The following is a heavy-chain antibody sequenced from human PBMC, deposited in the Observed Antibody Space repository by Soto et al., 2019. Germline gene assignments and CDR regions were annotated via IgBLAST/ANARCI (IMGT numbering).Heavy chain of an antibody. CDR3: ARALGYCSGGSCYSHYYYYYGMDV. CDR2: IYHSGST. V-gene: IGHV4-4*02. J-gene: IGHJ6*02. D-gene: IGHD2-15*01. Sequence: TSETLSLTCAVSGGSISSSNWWSWVRQPPGKGLEWIGEIYHSGSTNYNPSLKSRVTISVDKSKNQFSLKLSSVTAADTAVYYCARALGYCSGGSCYSHYYYYYGMDVWGQGTTVT. CDR1: GGSISSSNW.